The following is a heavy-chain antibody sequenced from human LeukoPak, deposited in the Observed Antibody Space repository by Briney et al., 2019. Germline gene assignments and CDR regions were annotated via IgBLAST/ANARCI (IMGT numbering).Heavy chain of an antibody. J-gene: IGHJ4*02. D-gene: IGHD3-22*01. CDR2: IYHKGDT. V-gene: IGHV4-59*01. CDR1: GASMNSYY. CDR3: AREYSRPLEFQHSFDL. Sequence: SETLSLTCSVSGASMNSYYWSWIRQPPGKGLEWIGYIYHKGDTSYNPSLHNRVTLSVDTSKSQFSLTLRSVTAADSAIYYCAREYSRPLEFQHSFDLWGQGIAVTVSS.